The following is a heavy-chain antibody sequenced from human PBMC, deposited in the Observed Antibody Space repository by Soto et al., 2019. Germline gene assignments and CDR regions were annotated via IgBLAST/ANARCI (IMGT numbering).Heavy chain of an antibody. J-gene: IGHJ3*01. V-gene: IGHV4-31*11. CDR1: GESIRSAGYY. CDR3: ATSPPGDNDAFDV. D-gene: IGHD4-17*01. CDR2: ISYFGDT. Sequence: QVQLQETGPGLVKPSQTLSLTCAVSGESIRSAGYYWTWLRQRPGKGLEWIGHISYFGDTHYSPSLTSRVTISVDPSKNQFSLVVTSVKAADTAVYYCATSPPGDNDAFDVWGQGTLVTVSS.